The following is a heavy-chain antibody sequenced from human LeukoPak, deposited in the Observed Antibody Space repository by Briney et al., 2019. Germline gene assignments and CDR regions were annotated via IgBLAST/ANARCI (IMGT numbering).Heavy chain of an antibody. CDR3: ARGRPAHYFDS. CDR2: IYSGGYT. V-gene: IGHV3-66*01. CDR1: RFRKKCTY. J-gene: IGHJ4*02. D-gene: IGHD6-6*01. Sequence: PSGEEPRFRKKCTYWRWVHHSKKKGLEWLSVIYSGGYTYYADSVKGRFFISRDISENMVYLQMNSLSVEDTAVYFCARGRPAHYFDSWGQGTLVTVSS.